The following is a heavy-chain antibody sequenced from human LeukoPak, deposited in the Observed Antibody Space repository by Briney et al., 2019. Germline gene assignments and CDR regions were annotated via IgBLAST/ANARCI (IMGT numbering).Heavy chain of an antibody. CDR2: INWNGGST. J-gene: IGHJ4*02. V-gene: IGHV3-20*04. Sequence: GGSLRLSCTASGFTFDDYGMSWVRQAPGKGLEWVSGINWNGGSTGYADSVKGRFTISRDNAKNSLYLQMNSLRAVDTALYYCARGPYYDILTGTFDYWGQGTLVTVSS. CDR3: ARGPYYDILTGTFDY. CDR1: GFTFDDYG. D-gene: IGHD3-9*01.